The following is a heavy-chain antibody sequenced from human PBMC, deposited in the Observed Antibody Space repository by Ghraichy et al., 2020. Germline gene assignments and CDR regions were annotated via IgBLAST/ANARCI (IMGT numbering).Heavy chain of an antibody. J-gene: IGHJ4*02. CDR2: ISKSSSPI. CDR1: GFSFSNEN. D-gene: IGHD5-24*01. Sequence: GESLNISCVASGFSFSNENMNWVRQAPGKGLEWLSYISKSSSPIVYADSVRGRFTVSRDNAKNSLYLQMNSLRDEDTAVYYCARGYGSSWMGFWGQGTLVTVSS. CDR3: ARGYGSSWMGF. V-gene: IGHV3-48*02.